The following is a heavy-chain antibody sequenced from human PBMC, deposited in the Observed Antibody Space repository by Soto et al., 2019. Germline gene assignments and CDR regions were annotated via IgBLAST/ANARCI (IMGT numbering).Heavy chain of an antibody. CDR1: GFTFSSYA. CDR2: ISYDRSNK. D-gene: IGHD3-3*01. J-gene: IGHJ6*02. V-gene: IGHV3-30-3*01. CDR3: AREGYEFWSRGEGMDD. Sequence: QVQLVESGGGVVQPGRSLRLSCAASGFTFSSYAMHWVRQAPGKGLEWVAVISYDRSNKYYADSVKGRFTISRDNSKNTLYLQMNSRRAEDTAVYYCAREGYEFWSRGEGMDDWGQGTTVTVSS.